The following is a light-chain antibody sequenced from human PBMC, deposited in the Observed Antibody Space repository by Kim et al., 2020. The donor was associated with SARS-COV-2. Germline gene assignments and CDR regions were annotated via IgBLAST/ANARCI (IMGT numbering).Light chain of an antibody. CDR1: QSISKL. J-gene: IGKJ1*01. Sequence: DIQMTQSPSTLSVSVGDRVTITCRASQSISKLLAWYQQKPGKAPNLLIYDASSLESGVPSRFSGSGSGTEFSLTITSLQPDDFATYYCQQYSSCPLTFGQGTKVDIK. V-gene: IGKV1-5*01. CDR3: QQYSSCPLT. CDR2: DAS.